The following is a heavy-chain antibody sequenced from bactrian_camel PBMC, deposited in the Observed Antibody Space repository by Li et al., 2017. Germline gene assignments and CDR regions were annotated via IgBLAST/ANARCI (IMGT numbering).Heavy chain of an antibody. V-gene: IGHV3-2*01. D-gene: IGHD1*01. J-gene: IGHJ4*01. CDR1: AYTYDSYC. Sequence: QLVESGGGSVQAGESLRISCLAPAYTYDSYCLGWVRQAPGKALEWVASIYSDGSNTYYAHSVKGRFTISRDNAKNSVDLQMNSLKPDDTAVYYCAATGQMLSVAGCRTQGTQVTVS. CDR2: IYSDGSNT.